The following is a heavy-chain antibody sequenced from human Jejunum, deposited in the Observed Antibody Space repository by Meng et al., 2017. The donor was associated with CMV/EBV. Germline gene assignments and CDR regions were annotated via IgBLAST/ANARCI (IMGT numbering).Heavy chain of an antibody. CDR2: IIPFIGTT. J-gene: IGHJ4*02. CDR1: GGTFSTDG. D-gene: IGHD2-21*02. Sequence: VQLVLSGAEVKKPGASVKVSCKASGGTFSTDGISWERQAPGQGLEWMGGIIPFIGTTDYAQKFQGRVTITADQSARTVYMEVRSLKSEDTGVYYCARVICGGDCYLDNWGQGTLVTVSS. V-gene: IGHV1-69*12. CDR3: ARVICGGDCYLDN.